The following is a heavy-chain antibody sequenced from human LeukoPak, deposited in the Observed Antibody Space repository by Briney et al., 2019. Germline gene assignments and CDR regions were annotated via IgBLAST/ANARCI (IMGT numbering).Heavy chain of an antibody. J-gene: IGHJ4*02. CDR1: GDIFNHYA. CDR2: IIPTVGAT. Sequence: SVKVSCKASGDIFNHYAINWVRQAPGQGLEYMGGIIPTVGATKFAQKFQGTVTITADKSSNTVYMELSSLRPEDTAVYYCAKIGGTPPPHWGQGTLVTVSS. CDR3: AKIGGTPPPH. V-gene: IGHV1-69*06. D-gene: IGHD1-1*01.